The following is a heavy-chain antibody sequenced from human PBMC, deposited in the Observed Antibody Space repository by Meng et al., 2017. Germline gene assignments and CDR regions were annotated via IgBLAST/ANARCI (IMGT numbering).Heavy chain of an antibody. CDR2: IWYDGSNK. Sequence: LVVAPGGGVVQPGRSLQSSCAGCGFTFSIYGMHWVRQAPGKGLEWVAVIWYDGSNKYYAASVKGRFTISRDNSKNTLYLQMNSLRAEDTAVYYCARVVYSSGWSFDYWGQGTLVTVSS. CDR1: GFTFSIYG. CDR3: ARVVYSSGWSFDY. V-gene: IGHV3-33*01. J-gene: IGHJ4*02. D-gene: IGHD6-19*01.